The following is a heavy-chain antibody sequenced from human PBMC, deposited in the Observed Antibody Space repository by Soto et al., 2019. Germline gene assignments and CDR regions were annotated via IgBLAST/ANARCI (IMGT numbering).Heavy chain of an antibody. CDR2: IKQDGSEK. CDR1: GFTFSSYW. J-gene: IGHJ5*02. CDR3: ARDKCSSTSCYVVSWFDP. D-gene: IGHD2-2*01. V-gene: IGHV3-7*01. Sequence: GGSLRLSCAASGFTFSSYWMSWVRQAPGKGLEWVANIKQDGSEKYYVDSVKGRFTISRDNAKNSLYLQMNSLRAEDTAVYYCARDKCSSTSCYVVSWFDPWGQGTLVTVSS.